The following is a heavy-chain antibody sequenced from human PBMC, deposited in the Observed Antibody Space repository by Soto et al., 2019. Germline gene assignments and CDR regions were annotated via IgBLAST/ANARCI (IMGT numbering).Heavy chain of an antibody. Sequence: EVQVLESGGDLVQPGGSLRLSCAASGFTFSNYAMTWVRKAPGKGLEWVSTISGSGDSIYYADSVKGRFTISRDNSKNTLYLQMTSLRADDWAVYYCSTGRQMGYWGQGTLVIVSS. V-gene: IGHV3-23*01. J-gene: IGHJ4*02. D-gene: IGHD7-27*01. CDR3: STGRQMGY. CDR1: GFTFSNYA. CDR2: ISGSGDSI.